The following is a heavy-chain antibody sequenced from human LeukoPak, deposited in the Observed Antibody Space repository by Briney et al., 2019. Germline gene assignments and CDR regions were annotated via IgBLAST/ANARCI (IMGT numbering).Heavy chain of an antibody. D-gene: IGHD3-3*01. CDR3: TTSFDYDFWSGVLNYYGMDV. Sequence: GGSLRLSCAASGFTFSNAWMNWVRQAPGKGLEWVGRIKSKTDGGTTDYAAPVKGRFTISRDDSKNTLYLQMNSLKTEDTAVYYCTTSFDYDFWSGVLNYYGMDVWGQGTTVTVSS. CDR1: GFTFSNAW. CDR2: IKSKTDGGTT. J-gene: IGHJ6*02. V-gene: IGHV3-15*07.